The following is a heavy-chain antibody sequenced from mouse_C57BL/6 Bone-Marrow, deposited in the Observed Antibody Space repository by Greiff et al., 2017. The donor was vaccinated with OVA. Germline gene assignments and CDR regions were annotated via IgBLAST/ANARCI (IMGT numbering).Heavy chain of an antibody. D-gene: IGHD2-5*01. CDR2: ISNLAYSI. Sequence: EVKLMESGGGLVQPGGSLKLSCAASGFTFSDYGMAWVRQAPRKGPEWVAFISNLAYSIYYADTVTGRFTISRENAKNTLYLEMSSLRSEDTAMYYCARLNSNYVYFDYWGQGTTLTVSS. CDR1: GFTFSDYG. V-gene: IGHV5-15*01. J-gene: IGHJ2*01. CDR3: ARLNSNYVYFDY.